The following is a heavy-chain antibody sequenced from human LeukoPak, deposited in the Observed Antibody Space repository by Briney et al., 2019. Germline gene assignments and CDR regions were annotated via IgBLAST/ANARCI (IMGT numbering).Heavy chain of an antibody. D-gene: IGHD3-10*01. CDR3: AKDPSLEFTMVRGLDY. CDR1: GFTFSSYA. CDR2: ISGSGGST. V-gene: IGHV3-23*01. J-gene: IGHJ4*02. Sequence: PGGSLRLSCAASGFTFSSYAMSWVRQAPGKGLEWVSAISGSGGSTYYADSVKGRFTISRDNSKNTLYLQMNSLRAEDTAVYYCAKDPSLEFTMVRGLDYWGQGTLVTVSS.